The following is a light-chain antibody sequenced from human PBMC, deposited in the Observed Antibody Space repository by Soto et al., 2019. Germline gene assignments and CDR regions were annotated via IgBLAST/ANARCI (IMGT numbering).Light chain of an antibody. Sequence: EIVVTQSPATLSVSPGERATLSCRASQSVSSNLAWYQQKPGQAPRLLIYDASTRATGIPARFSGSGSGTEFTLTISSLQSEDFAVYYWQQYNNWPPLTFGGGTKVDIK. CDR1: QSVSSN. J-gene: IGKJ4*01. CDR2: DAS. CDR3: QQYNNWPPLT. V-gene: IGKV3-15*01.